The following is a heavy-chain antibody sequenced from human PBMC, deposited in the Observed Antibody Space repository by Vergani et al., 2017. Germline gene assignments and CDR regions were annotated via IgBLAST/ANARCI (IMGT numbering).Heavy chain of an antibody. Sequence: EVQLVESGGGLVQPGGSLRLSCAASGFTVSSNYMSWVRQAPGKGLEWVSVIYSGGSTYYADSVKGRFTISRDNSKNTRYLQMNSLRAEDTAVYYCARDPGIAVAGTDDYWGQGTLVTVSS. CDR2: IYSGGST. J-gene: IGHJ4*02. V-gene: IGHV3-66*01. D-gene: IGHD6-19*01. CDR1: GFTVSSNY. CDR3: ARDPGIAVAGTDDY.